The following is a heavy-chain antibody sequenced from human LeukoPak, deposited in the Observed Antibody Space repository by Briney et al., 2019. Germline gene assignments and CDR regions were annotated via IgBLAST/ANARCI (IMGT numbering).Heavy chain of an antibody. CDR2: ICGST. V-gene: IGHV3-23*01. CDR1: GFTFSSNG. Sequence: GGSLRLSCAASGFTFSSNGMSWVRQAPGKGLEWVSAICGSTYYADSVKGRFTISRDNSKNTLFLQMNSLRAEDTAVYYCAKLVGASVYWGQGTLVTVSS. J-gene: IGHJ4*02. D-gene: IGHD1-26*01. CDR3: AKLVGASVY.